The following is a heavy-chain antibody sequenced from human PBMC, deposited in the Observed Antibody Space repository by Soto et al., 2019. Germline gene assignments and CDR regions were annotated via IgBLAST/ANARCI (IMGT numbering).Heavy chain of an antibody. Sequence: GGSLRLSCAASGFSFSSYGMHWVRQAPGKGLDWVAVIWYDGSNKYYAESVKGRFTISRDNSKNTLYVQMNSLTVEDTAVYYCARAQYTGSYFDACDVWGQGTMVTVS. CDR3: ARAQYTGSYFDACDV. CDR2: IWYDGSNK. J-gene: IGHJ3*01. V-gene: IGHV3-33*03. D-gene: IGHD1-26*01. CDR1: GFSFSSYG.